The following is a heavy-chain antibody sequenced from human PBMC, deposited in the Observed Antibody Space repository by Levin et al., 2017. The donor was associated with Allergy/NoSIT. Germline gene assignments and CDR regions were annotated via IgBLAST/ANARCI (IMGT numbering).Heavy chain of an antibody. V-gene: IGHV3-21*01. D-gene: IGHD2-2*01. CDR1: GFTFSSYS. CDR2: ISSSSSYI. CDR3: AREGGDIVVVPAAMPTIYYYYMDV. J-gene: IGHJ6*03. Sequence: GGSLRLSCAASGFTFSSYSMNWVRQAPGKGLEWVSSISSSSSYIYYADSVKGRFTISRDNAKNSLYLQMNSLRAEDTAVYYCAREGGDIVVVPAAMPTIYYYYMDVWGKGTTVTVSS.